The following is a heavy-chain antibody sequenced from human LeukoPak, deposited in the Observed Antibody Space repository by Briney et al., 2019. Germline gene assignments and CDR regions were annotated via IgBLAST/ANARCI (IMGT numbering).Heavy chain of an antibody. Sequence: SETLSLTCTVSGGSISSSSYYWGWIRQPPGKGLEWIGSIYYTGSTYYNPSLKSRVTISVDTSKNQFSLKLSSVTAADTAVYYCARVLWSQYYFDYWGQGTLVTVSS. CDR1: GGSISSSSYY. CDR2: IYYTGST. D-gene: IGHD2/OR15-2a*01. J-gene: IGHJ4*02. V-gene: IGHV4-39*07. CDR3: ARVLWSQYYFDY.